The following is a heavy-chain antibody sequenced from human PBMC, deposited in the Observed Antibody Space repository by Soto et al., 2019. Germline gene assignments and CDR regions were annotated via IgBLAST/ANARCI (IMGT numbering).Heavy chain of an antibody. Sequence: RASVKVSCKVSGGTFSSYAISWVRQPPGQGLEWMGGIIPIFGTANYAQKFQGRVTITADESTRTAYMELSSLRSEDTAVYYCARGRVDYYYDSSGPLPTLGYWGQGTLVTVSS. J-gene: IGHJ4*02. D-gene: IGHD3-22*01. CDR2: IIPIFGTA. CDR3: ARGRVDYYYDSSGPLPTLGY. CDR1: GGTFSSYA. V-gene: IGHV1-69*13.